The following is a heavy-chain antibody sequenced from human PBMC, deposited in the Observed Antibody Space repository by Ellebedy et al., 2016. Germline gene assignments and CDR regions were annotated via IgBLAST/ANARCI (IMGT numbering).Heavy chain of an antibody. V-gene: IGHV3-23*01. Sequence: GESLKISCTSSGFIFASDAMSWVRQAPGKGLEWVSTVSSSGGATYYADSVRGHFTISRDNSKNTLYPEMNSLRAEDTAVYYCARGSGYAAFDVWGQGTMVTVSS. D-gene: IGHD3-16*01. CDR2: VSSSGGAT. CDR3: ARGSGYAAFDV. CDR1: GFIFASDA. J-gene: IGHJ3*01.